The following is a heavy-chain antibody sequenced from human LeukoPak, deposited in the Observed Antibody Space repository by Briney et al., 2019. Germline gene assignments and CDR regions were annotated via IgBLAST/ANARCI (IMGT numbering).Heavy chain of an antibody. CDR1: GGSISSYY. CDR2: IYYSGST. J-gene: IGHJ4*02. CDR3: ASFVIYGDYGFDY. D-gene: IGHD4-17*01. Sequence: SETLSLTCTVSGGSISSYYWSWIRQPPGKGLEWIGYIYYSGSTNYNPSLKSRVTISVDTSKNQFSLKLSSVTAADTAVYYCASFVIYGDYGFDYWGKGPLVTVSS. V-gene: IGHV4-59*01.